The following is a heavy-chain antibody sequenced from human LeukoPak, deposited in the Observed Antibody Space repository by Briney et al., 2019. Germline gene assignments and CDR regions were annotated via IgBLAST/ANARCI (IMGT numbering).Heavy chain of an antibody. CDR3: ARVRAGLDY. D-gene: IGHD6-13*01. V-gene: IGHV3-23*01. CDR2: ISGSGGST. Sequence: GSLRLSCAASGFTFSSYAMSWVRQAPGKGLEWVSAISGSGGSTYYADSVKGRFTISRDNAKNSLYLQMNSLRAEDTAVYYCARVRAGLDYWGQGTLVTVSS. CDR1: GFTFSSYA. J-gene: IGHJ4*02.